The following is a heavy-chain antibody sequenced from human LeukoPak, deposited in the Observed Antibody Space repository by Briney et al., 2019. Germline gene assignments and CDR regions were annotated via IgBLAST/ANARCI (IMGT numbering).Heavy chain of an antibody. CDR3: ARRSFGDL. V-gene: IGHV4-59*08. CDR2: IHYSGNT. J-gene: IGHJ2*01. Sequence: SGTLSLTCTVSGGSISSYYWSWIRQSPGKGLEWIGYIHYSGNTGYNASLKSRVSMSIDTTKNQFSLKLTSVTAADTAVYYCARRSFGDLWGRGTLVTVSS. CDR1: GGSISSYY. D-gene: IGHD3-16*01.